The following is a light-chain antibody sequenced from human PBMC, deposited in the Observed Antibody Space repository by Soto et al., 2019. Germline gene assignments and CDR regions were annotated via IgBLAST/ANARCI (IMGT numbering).Light chain of an antibody. V-gene: IGKV1-5*01. CDR3: QLYHSYSIA. CDR1: QSISSW. CDR2: DAS. Sequence: DIQMTQSPSTLSASVGDRVTITCRASQSISSWLAWYQQKPGKAPKLLIYDASSLESGVPSRFSGSGSGTEVTLSISSLQPDVFAAYLCQLYHSYSIAFGQGTRLEI. J-gene: IGKJ5*01.